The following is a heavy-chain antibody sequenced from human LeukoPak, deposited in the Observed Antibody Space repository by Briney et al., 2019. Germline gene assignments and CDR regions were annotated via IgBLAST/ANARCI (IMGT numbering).Heavy chain of an antibody. Sequence: ASVKVSCKATSRISCVRQAPGQGLERMGWIGTYGGDTYYAQKFQGRITVTTDTSTSTVYMELRNLRSDDTAVYYCARDLWNFYDDSGYNRDFDSWGQGTLVTVSS. CDR2: IGTYGGDT. CDR1: TSR. D-gene: IGHD3-22*01. CDR3: ARDLWNFYDDSGYNRDFDS. J-gene: IGHJ5*01. V-gene: IGHV1-18*01.